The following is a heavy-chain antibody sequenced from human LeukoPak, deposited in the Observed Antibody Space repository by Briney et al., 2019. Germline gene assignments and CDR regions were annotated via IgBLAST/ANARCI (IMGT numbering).Heavy chain of an antibody. Sequence: PSETLSLTCAVYGGSFSGYYWSWLRQPPGKGLEWIWEINHSGSTNYNPSLKSRVTISVDTSKNPFSLKLSSVTAADTAVYYCASQYGIAASDYWGQGTLVTVSS. V-gene: IGHV4-34*01. CDR1: GGSFSGYY. D-gene: IGHD6-13*01. CDR2: INHSGST. J-gene: IGHJ4*02. CDR3: ASQYGIAASDY.